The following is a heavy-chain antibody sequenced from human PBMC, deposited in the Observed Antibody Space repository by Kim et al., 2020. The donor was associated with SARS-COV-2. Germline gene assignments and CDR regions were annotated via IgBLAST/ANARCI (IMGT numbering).Heavy chain of an antibody. Sequence: GGSLRLSCAASGFTFSSYAMHWVRQAPGKGLEWVAVISYDGSNKYYADSVKGRFTISRDNSKNTLYLQMNSLRAEDTAVYYCARGAEPTTPSSGWYWGQGTLVTPSP. CDR2: ISYDGSNK. V-gene: IGHV3-30*04. D-gene: IGHD6-19*01. J-gene: IGHJ4*02. CDR1: GFTFSSYA. CDR3: ARGAEPTTPSSGWY.